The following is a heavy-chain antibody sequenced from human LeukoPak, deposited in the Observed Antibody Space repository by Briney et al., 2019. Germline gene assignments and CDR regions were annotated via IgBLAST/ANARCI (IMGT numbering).Heavy chain of an antibody. D-gene: IGHD3-10*01. CDR2: ISSSGSTI. CDR1: GFNFNVYI. CDR3: ARAVLWFGELSGLEY. Sequence: PGGSLRLSCEASGFNFNVYIMYWIRQAPGKGLEWVSYISSSGSTIYYADSVKGRFTISRDNAKNSLYLQMNSLRAEDTAVYYCARAVLWFGELSGLEYWGQGTLVTVSS. V-gene: IGHV3-11*01. J-gene: IGHJ4*02.